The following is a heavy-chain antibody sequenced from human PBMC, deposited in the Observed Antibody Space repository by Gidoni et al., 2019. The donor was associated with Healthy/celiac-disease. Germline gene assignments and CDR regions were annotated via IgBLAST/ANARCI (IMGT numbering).Heavy chain of an antibody. Sequence: QVQLQQWGAGLLKPSETLSLTCAVYGGSFSGYYWSWIRQPPGKGLEWIGEINHSGSTNYNPSLKSRVTISVDTSKNQFSLKLSSVTAADTAVYYCARADYDYVWGSYRLGDWGQGTLVTVSS. CDR3: ARADYDYVWGSYRLGD. V-gene: IGHV4-34*01. D-gene: IGHD3-16*02. J-gene: IGHJ4*02. CDR2: INHSGST. CDR1: GGSFSGYY.